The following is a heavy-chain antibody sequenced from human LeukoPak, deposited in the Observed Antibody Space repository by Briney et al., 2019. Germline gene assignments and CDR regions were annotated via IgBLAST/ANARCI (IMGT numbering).Heavy chain of an antibody. V-gene: IGHV3-23*01. Sequence: GGSLRLSCAASGFTLSSYAMSWVRQAPGKGLEWVSATSSSDAGTYYADSVRGRFTISRDNSKNTLYLQMNSLRAEDTAVYYCAKVLIWTYGSGNYYKGAFDIWGQGTMVTVFS. CDR1: GFTLSSYA. CDR3: AKVLIWTYGSGNYYKGAFDI. CDR2: TSSSDAGT. J-gene: IGHJ3*02. D-gene: IGHD3-10*01.